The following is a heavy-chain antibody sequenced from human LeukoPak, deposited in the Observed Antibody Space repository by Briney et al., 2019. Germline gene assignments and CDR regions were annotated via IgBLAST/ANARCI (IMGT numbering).Heavy chain of an antibody. Sequence: PGGFLRLSCAASGFTFSSYWMSWVRQAPGKGLEWVANINQDGSAKDYGGSVESRFTISRDNAKNSLYLQMNSLTAEDTAVYFCASAPNENYFDFWGQGTLVTVSS. CDR3: ASAPNENYFDF. J-gene: IGHJ4*02. CDR1: GFTFSSYW. V-gene: IGHV3-7*01. CDR2: INQDGSAK.